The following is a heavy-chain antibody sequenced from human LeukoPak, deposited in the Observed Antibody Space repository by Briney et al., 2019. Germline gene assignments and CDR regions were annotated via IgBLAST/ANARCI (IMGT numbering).Heavy chain of an antibody. CDR1: GFTFSSYV. CDR3: AKAIYYYYYMDV. CDR2: ISGSGGST. V-gene: IGHV3-23*01. Sequence: PGGSLRLSCAASGFTFSSYVMSWVRQAPGKGLEWVSAISGSGGSTYYAVSVKGRFTISRDKSKNTLSLQMNILRAEDTAVYYCAKAIYYYYYMDVWGKGTTVTVSS. J-gene: IGHJ6*03. D-gene: IGHD2-21*01.